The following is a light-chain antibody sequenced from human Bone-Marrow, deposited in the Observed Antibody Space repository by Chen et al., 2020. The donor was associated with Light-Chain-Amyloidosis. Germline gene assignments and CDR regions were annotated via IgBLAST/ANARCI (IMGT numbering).Light chain of an antibody. J-gene: IGLJ2*01. CDR3: GADHGSGGNVGWI. Sequence: QSVLTPPPSASASLGASVTLPCTLSSGYSSYQVDWYQPRPGKGHRSVMRVGTGGIVGSKVDGIPRRCSGCGEGLNRSRIIKNIREEDEGDYYGGADHGSGGNVGWICGGGTKLTVL. CDR2: VGTGGIVG. CDR1: SGYSSYQ. V-gene: IGLV9-49*01.